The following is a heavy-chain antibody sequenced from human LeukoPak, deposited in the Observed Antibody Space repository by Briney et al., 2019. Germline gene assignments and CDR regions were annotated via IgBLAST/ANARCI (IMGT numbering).Heavy chain of an antibody. CDR2: ISYDGSNK. Sequence: PGRSLRLSCAASGFTFSSYGMHWVRQAPGKGLEWVAVISYDGSNKYYADSVKGRFTISRDNARESLFLQMSSLRVEDTGVYYCTRDLGLRRMIWGRGTLVIVSS. CDR1: GFTFSSYG. J-gene: IGHJ2*01. CDR3: TRDLGLRRMI. V-gene: IGHV3-30*03.